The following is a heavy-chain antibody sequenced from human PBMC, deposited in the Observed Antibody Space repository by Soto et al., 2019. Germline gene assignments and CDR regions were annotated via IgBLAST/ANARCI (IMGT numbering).Heavy chain of an antibody. CDR3: ATRPGIAVALPDY. V-gene: IGHV4-4*02. D-gene: IGHD6-19*01. CDR1: GGSITSSNW. Sequence: PSETLSLTSAVSGGSITSSNWWSWVRHRTGKGMEWIREIYHSGSTNSHPSHKSPVTISVYKSNNQFALKLSSVTAADTAVYYCATRPGIAVALPDYWGQGTLVTVAS. CDR2: IYHSGST. J-gene: IGHJ4*02.